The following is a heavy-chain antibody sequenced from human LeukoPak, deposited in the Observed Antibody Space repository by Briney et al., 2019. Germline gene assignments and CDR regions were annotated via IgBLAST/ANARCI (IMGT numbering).Heavy chain of an antibody. Sequence: GGSLRLSCAASGFTFSSYWMHWVRQVPGKGLVWVSRINSDGSSTSYADSVKGRFTISRDNAKNSLYLQMNSLRAEDTAVYYCARDHRTATMALDYWGQGTLVTVSS. CDR1: GFTFSSYW. J-gene: IGHJ4*02. CDR2: INSDGSST. V-gene: IGHV3-74*01. CDR3: ARDHRTATMALDY. D-gene: IGHD5-12*01.